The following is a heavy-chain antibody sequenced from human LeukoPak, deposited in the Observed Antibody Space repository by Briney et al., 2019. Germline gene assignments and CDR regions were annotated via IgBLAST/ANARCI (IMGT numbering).Heavy chain of an antibody. D-gene: IGHD2-2*01. J-gene: IGHJ4*02. CDR2: ISGSGGST. V-gene: IGHV3-23*01. Sequence: PGESLKISCAASGFTFSSYAMSWVRQAPGKGLEWVSAISGSGGSTYYADSVKGRFTISRDNSKNTLYLQMNSLRAEDTAVYYCAKENQLLPHFDYWGQGTLVTVSS. CDR1: GFTFSSYA. CDR3: AKENQLLPHFDY.